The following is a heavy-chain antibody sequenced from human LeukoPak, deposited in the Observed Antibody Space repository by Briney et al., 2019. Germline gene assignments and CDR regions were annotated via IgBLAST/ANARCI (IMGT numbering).Heavy chain of an antibody. CDR1: GFTFSSYW. D-gene: IGHD4-17*01. V-gene: IGHV3-7*01. Sequence: GGSLRLSCAASGFTFSSYWMSWVRQAPGKGLEWVANIKQDGSEKYYVDSVKGRFTISRDNAKNSLYLQMNSLRAEDTAVYYCARDRRHYGDAGDYWGQGTLVTVSS. J-gene: IGHJ4*02. CDR2: IKQDGSEK. CDR3: ARDRRHYGDAGDY.